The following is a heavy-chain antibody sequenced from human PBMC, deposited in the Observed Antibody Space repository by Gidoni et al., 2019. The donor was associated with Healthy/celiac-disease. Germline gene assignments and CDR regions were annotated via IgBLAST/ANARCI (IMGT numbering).Heavy chain of an antibody. V-gene: IGHV1-46*01. J-gene: IGHJ4*02. CDR1: GYTFTSYY. CDR2: INPSGGST. D-gene: IGHD3-3*01. CDR3: ALIWSGDTRANY. Sequence: QVQLVQSGAEVKKPGASVKVSCKASGYTFTSYYMHWVRQAPGQGLEWMGIINPSGGSTSYAQKFQGRVTMTRDTSTSTVYMELSSLRSEDTAVYYCALIWSGDTRANYWGQGTLVTVSS.